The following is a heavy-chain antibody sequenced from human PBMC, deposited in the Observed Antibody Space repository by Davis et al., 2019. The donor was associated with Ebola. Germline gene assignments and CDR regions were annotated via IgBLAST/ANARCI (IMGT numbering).Heavy chain of an antibody. CDR3: AGGEYQLLFSYYYMDV. CDR2: ISSSGSTI. CDR1: GFTFSDYY. D-gene: IGHD2-2*01. V-gene: IGHV3-11*01. J-gene: IGHJ6*03. Sequence: GGSLRLSCAASGFTFSDYYMSWIRQAPGKGLEWVSYISSSGSTIYYADSVKGRFTISRDNAKNSLYLQMNSLRAEDTAVYYCAGGEYQLLFSYYYMDVWGKGTTVTVSS.